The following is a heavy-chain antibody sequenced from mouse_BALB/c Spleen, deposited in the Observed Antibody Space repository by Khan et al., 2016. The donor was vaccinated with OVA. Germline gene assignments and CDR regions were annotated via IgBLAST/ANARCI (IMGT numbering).Heavy chain of an antibody. Sequence: EVELVESGGGLVKPGGSLKLSCAASGFNFSDYYMYWVRQTPDERLEWVATISAGENYIYYLDNVKGRFTISRDNAKNNLYLQLSSLKSGDSAMYYWIRGYYGDPFAYWGQGTLVTVSA. D-gene: IGHD2-13*01. CDR3: IRGYYGDPFAY. V-gene: IGHV5-4*02. CDR1: GFNFSDYY. CDR2: ISAGENYI. J-gene: IGHJ3*01.